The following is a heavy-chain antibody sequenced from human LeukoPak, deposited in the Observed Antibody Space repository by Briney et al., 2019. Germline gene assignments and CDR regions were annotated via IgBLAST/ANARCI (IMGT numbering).Heavy chain of an antibody. Sequence: PSETLSLTCSVSGDSISGSPDYWGWIRQPPGKGLEWIGSIHFSGSTYYNPSLNSRVTISVDTSKNQFSLKLRTVTVADTAVYYCARHIYGYNYYSYMDVWGKGTTVTVSS. V-gene: IGHV4-39*01. CDR1: GDSISGSPDY. J-gene: IGHJ6*03. CDR2: IHFSGST. CDR3: ARHIYGYNYYSYMDV. D-gene: IGHD2/OR15-2a*01.